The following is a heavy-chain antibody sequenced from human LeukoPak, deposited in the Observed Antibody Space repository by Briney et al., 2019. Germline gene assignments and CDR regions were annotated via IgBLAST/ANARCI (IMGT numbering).Heavy chain of an antibody. CDR3: ARGTVNTRGFDY. V-gene: IGHV3-21*01. D-gene: IGHD4-17*01. J-gene: IGHJ4*02. Sequence: GGSLRLSCAASGFTFTSYSMNWVRQAPGKGLEWVSSISSSNIYYVDSVKGRFTISRDNAKNSLYLQMNSLRAEDTAVYYCARGTVNTRGFDYWGQGTLVTVSS. CDR2: ISSSNI. CDR1: GFTFTSYS.